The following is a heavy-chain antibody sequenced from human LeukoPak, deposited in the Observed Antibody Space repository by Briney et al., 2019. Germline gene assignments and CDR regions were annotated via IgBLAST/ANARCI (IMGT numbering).Heavy chain of an antibody. D-gene: IGHD2-15*01. J-gene: IGHJ4*02. V-gene: IGHV1-18*04. CDR3: ARVTCSSGGSCYFMVY. CDR1: GYTFTSYG. CDR2: ISAYNGNT. Sequence: ASVKVSCKASGYTFTSYGISWVRQAPGQGLEGMGWISAYNGNTNYAQKLQGRVTMTTDTSTSTAYMELRSLRSDDTAVYYCARVTCSSGGSCYFMVYWGQGTLVTVSS.